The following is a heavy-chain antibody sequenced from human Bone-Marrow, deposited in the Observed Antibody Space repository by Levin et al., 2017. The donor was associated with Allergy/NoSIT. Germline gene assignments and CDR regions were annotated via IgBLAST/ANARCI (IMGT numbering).Heavy chain of an antibody. V-gene: IGHV3-73*01. CDR2: IRSKANSYAT. CDR3: TRTHVGAVAGTWKRLYYYGMDV. Sequence: QSGGSLRLSCAASGFTFSGSAMHWVRQASGKGLEWVGRIRSKANSYATAYAASVKGRFTISRDDSKNTAYLQMNSLKTEDTAVYYCTRTHVGAVAGTWKRLYYYGMDVWGQGTTVTVSS. J-gene: IGHJ6*02. D-gene: IGHD6-19*01. CDR1: GFTFSGSA.